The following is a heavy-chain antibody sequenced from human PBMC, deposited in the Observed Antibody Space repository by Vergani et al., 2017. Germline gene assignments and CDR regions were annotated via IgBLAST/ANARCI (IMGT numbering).Heavy chain of an antibody. Sequence: EVQLVESGGGLVQPGGSLRLSCAASGFTFSSYAMSWVRQAPGKGLEWVSAISGSGGSTYYADSVKGRFTISRDNSKNTLYLQMNSLRAEDTVVYYCAKDQYCSSTSCYTRYYYYGMDVWGQGTTGTVSS. V-gene: IGHV3-23*04. J-gene: IGHJ6*02. D-gene: IGHD2-2*02. CDR2: ISGSGGST. CDR1: GFTFSSYA. CDR3: AKDQYCSSTSCYTRYYYYGMDV.